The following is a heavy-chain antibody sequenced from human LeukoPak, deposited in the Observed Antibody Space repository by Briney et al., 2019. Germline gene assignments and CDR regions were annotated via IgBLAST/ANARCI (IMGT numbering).Heavy chain of an antibody. V-gene: IGHV1-46*01. CDR2: INPSGGST. Sequence: ASVKVSCKASGYTFTSYYMHWVRQAPGQGLEWMGIINPSGGSTSYAQKFQGRVTMTRDTSTSTVYMELSSLRSEDTAVYYCAAGSGSYFLYYYGMDVWGQGTTVTVSS. J-gene: IGHJ6*02. CDR1: GYTFTSYY. D-gene: IGHD1-26*01. CDR3: AAGSGSYFLYYYGMDV.